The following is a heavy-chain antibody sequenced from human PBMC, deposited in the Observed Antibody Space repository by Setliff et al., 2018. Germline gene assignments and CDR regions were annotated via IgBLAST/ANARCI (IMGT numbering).Heavy chain of an antibody. CDR2: IIPILGIP. V-gene: IGHV1-69*10. CDR1: GGTFSSYG. CDR3: ARTTPRSSFDY. Sequence: SVKVSCKASGGTFSSYGISWVRQAPGQGLEWMGGIIPILGIPNYAQKFQGRVTITADESTSTAYMELSSLRSEDTAMYYCARTTPRSSFDYWGQGTLVTVSS. J-gene: IGHJ4*02.